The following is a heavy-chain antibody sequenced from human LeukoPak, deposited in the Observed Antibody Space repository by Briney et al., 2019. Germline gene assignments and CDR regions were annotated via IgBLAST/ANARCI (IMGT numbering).Heavy chain of an antibody. V-gene: IGHV3-33*01. D-gene: IGHD3-22*01. CDR1: GFTFSSYG. CDR2: IWYDGSNK. Sequence: GGSLRLSCAASGFTFSSYGMHWVRQAPGKGLEWVAVIWYDGSNKYYADSVKGRFTISRDNSKNTLYLQMNSLRAEDTAVYYCASTGIDSSGYYSLVDYWGQGTLVTVSS. J-gene: IGHJ4*02. CDR3: ASTGIDSSGYYSLVDY.